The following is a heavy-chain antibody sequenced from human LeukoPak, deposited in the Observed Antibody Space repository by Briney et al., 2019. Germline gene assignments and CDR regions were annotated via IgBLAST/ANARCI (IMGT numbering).Heavy chain of an antibody. D-gene: IGHD3-9*01. CDR3: AKDATASPYFHWFDN. CDR2: ISSGDRT. J-gene: IGHJ4*02. V-gene: IGHV3-23*01. Sequence: GGSLRLSCAASGFTFSSYAMNWVRQAPGKGLGWVAGISSGDRTFHAESVKGRFTISRDKSKDTLYLQMNSLRAKDTAVYYCAKDATASPYFHWFDNWGQGTQVIVSS. CDR1: GFTFSSYA.